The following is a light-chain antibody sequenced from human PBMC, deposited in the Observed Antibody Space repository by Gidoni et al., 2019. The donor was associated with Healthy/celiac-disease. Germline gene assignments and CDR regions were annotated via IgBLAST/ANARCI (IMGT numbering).Light chain of an antibody. V-gene: IGKV3-20*01. CDR3: QQYGSSPPYT. CDR2: GAS. Sequence: EIVLTQSPGTLSLSPGERATLSCRASQSVSSSYLAWYQQKPGQAPRLLIYGASNRSTGIPDRFSGGGSGTDFTLTISRLEPEDFAVYYYQQYGSSPPYTFGQGTKLEIK. J-gene: IGKJ2*01. CDR1: QSVSSSY.